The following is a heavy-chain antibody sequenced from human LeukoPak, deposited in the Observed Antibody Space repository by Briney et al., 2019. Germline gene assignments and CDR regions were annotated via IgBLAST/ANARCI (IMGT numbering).Heavy chain of an antibody. CDR1: GYTFTGYY. CDR3: ARAYDILTGYYGFDP. V-gene: IGHV1-2*04. D-gene: IGHD3-9*01. J-gene: IGHJ5*02. CDR2: INPNSGGT. Sequence: ASVKVSCKASGYTFTGYYMHWVRQAPGQGLEWMGWINPNSGGTNYAQKFQGWVTMTRDTSISTAYTELSRLRSDDTAVYYCARAYDILTGYYGFDPWGQGTLVTVSS.